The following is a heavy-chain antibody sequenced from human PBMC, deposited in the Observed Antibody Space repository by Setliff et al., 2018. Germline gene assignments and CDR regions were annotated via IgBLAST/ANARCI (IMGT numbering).Heavy chain of an antibody. CDR3: ARDGDILTTYYIYYYYMDV. D-gene: IGHD3-9*01. CDR1: GFAFSAYY. J-gene: IGHJ6*03. V-gene: IGHV1-2*06. CDR2: MNPNSGGT. Sequence: ASVKVSCKTSGFAFSAYYMNWVRQAPGQGLEWMGRMNPNSGGTNYAQKFQGRVTMTRDTSISTVYMEVSRLRSDDTAVYFCARDGDILTTYYIYYYYMDVWGKGTTVTVSS.